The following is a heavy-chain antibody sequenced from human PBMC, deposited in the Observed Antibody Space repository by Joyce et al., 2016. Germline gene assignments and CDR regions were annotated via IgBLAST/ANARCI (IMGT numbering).Heavy chain of an antibody. V-gene: IGHV1-2*02. CDR3: ARDPGVGDY. CDR1: GYTFSGDY. CDR2: IDHHTGGT. D-gene: IGHD1-26*01. Sequence: QVQLVQSGAEVKKPGASVKVSCKASGYTFSGDYMHWVRQAPGQGLEWMGWIDHHTGGTNYAQRFQGRVTWTRDTSINTAYMELRNLRSDDTAVYYCARDPGVGDYWGQGTLVIVSS. J-gene: IGHJ4*02.